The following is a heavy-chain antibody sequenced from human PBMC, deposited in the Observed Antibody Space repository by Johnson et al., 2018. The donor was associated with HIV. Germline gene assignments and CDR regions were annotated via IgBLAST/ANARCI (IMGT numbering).Heavy chain of an antibody. V-gene: IGHV3-9*01. Sequence: EVQLVESGGGVVQPGRSLRLSCAASGFTFDDYAMHWVRQAPGKGLEWVSGISWNSGSIGYADSVKGRFTISRDNAKNSLYLQMNSLRAEDTALYYCARVSYSGTYWAFDIWGQGIMVTVSS. J-gene: IGHJ3*02. CDR2: ISWNSGSI. CDR3: ARVSYSGTYWAFDI. CDR1: GFTFDDYA. D-gene: IGHD1-26*01.